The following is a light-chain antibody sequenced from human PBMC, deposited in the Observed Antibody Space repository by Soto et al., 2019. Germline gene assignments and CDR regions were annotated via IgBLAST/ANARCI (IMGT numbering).Light chain of an antibody. J-gene: IGKJ2*01. Sequence: EIVLTQSPGTLSLSPGEGATLSCRASQSVSTNYLAWYQQTPGQAPRLLIYGASSRATGIPDRFSGSGSGTDFTLTISRLEPEDFAVYDCQQFGSSPPRYTFGQGTKLEIK. CDR3: QQFGSSPPRYT. V-gene: IGKV3-20*01. CDR2: GAS. CDR1: QSVSTNY.